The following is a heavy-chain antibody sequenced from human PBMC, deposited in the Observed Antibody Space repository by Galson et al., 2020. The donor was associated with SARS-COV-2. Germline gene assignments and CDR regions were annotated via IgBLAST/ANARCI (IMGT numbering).Heavy chain of an antibody. CDR3: AREAGNSWYFDY. D-gene: IGHD4-4*01. J-gene: IGHJ4*02. CDR2: ISYSGAT. V-gene: IGHV4-39*07. Sequence: ETLSLTCTVSGGSISSSRYYWGWIRQPPGKGLEWIGSISYSGATYYKPSLKSRVTISVDTSKNQFSLKLNSVTAAETAVYFCAREAGNSWYFDYWAPGTLVTVSS. CDR1: GGSISSSRYY.